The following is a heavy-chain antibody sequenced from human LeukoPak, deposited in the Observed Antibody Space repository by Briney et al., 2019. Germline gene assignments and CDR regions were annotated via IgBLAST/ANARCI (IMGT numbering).Heavy chain of an antibody. J-gene: IGHJ5*02. D-gene: IGHD3-3*01. Sequence: PGGSLRLSCAASGFTFDDYGMSWVRQAPGKGLEWVSGINWNGGSTGYADSVKGRFTISRDNAKNSPYLQMNSLRAEDTALYYCARGSAIFGVVTLNWFDPWGQGTLVTVSS. CDR3: ARGSAIFGVVTLNWFDP. CDR1: GFTFDDYG. CDR2: INWNGGST. V-gene: IGHV3-20*04.